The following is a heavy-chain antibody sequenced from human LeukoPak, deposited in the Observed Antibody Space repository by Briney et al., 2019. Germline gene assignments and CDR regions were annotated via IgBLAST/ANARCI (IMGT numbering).Heavy chain of an antibody. D-gene: IGHD5-18*01. CDR1: GGTFSSYA. Sequence: ASVKVSCKASGGTFSSYAISWVRQAPGQGLEWMGGIIPIFGTANYAQKFQGRVTITADESTSTAYMELSSLRSEDTAVYYCATLVGYSYGFDIWGQGTMVTVSS. J-gene: IGHJ3*02. V-gene: IGHV1-69*13. CDR2: IIPIFGTA. CDR3: ATLVGYSYGFDI.